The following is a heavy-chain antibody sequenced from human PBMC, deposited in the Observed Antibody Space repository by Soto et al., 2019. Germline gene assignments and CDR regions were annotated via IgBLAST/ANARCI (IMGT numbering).Heavy chain of an antibody. V-gene: IGHV3-15*01. CDR3: ATGWYFDH. Sequence: GGSLRLSCAGSGFIFSNAWMNWVRQAPGKGLEWVGRIKSEPNGGTIDYAAPVKDRLTISRDDSKNAVYLQMSSLKTEDTAVYYCATGWYFDHWGQGTLVTVSS. D-gene: IGHD6-19*01. CDR1: GFIFSNAW. CDR2: IKSEPNGGTI. J-gene: IGHJ4*02.